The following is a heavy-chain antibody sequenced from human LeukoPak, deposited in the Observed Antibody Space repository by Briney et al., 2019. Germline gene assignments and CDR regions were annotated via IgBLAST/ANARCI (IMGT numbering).Heavy chain of an antibody. V-gene: IGHV1-46*01. D-gene: IGHD3-22*01. Sequence: ASVKVSCKASGYIFTNYYMHWLRQAPGQGLEWVGLINPTGGSTTHAQKFQGRVTMTRDTSTTTVYMEVSSLRSEDTAVYYCARAGYDSSGYYSYWGQGTLVTVSS. CDR1: GYIFTNYY. CDR3: ARAGYDSSGYYSY. J-gene: IGHJ4*02. CDR2: INPTGGST.